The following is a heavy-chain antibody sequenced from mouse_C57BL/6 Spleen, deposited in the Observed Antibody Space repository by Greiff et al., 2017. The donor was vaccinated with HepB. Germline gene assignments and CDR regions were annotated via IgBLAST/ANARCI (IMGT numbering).Heavy chain of an antibody. Sequence: EVQRVESGGGLVQPGGSLKLSCAASGFTFSDYYMYWVRQTPEKRLEWVAYISNGGGSTYYPDTVRGRFTISRDNAKNTLYLQMSRLKSEDTAMYYCARRSYYDYYYFDYWGQGTTLTVSS. V-gene: IGHV5-12*01. CDR3: ARRSYYDYYYFDY. D-gene: IGHD2-4*01. CDR2: ISNGGGST. J-gene: IGHJ2*01. CDR1: GFTFSDYY.